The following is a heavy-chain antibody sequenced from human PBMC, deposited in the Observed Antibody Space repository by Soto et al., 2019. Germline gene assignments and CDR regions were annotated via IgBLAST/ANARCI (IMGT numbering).Heavy chain of an antibody. D-gene: IGHD3-22*01. CDR2: INPNSGGT. CDR1: GCTFTDYY. V-gene: IGHV1-2*02. Sequence: ASVKVSCKASGCTFTDYYMHWVRQAPGQGLEWMGWINPNSGGTNYAQRFQGRVTLTRDTSISTAYMELSRLRSDDTAVYYCARTSYYYGTSGYPTHNWFDPWGQGTLVTVSS. J-gene: IGHJ5*02. CDR3: ARTSYYYGTSGYPTHNWFDP.